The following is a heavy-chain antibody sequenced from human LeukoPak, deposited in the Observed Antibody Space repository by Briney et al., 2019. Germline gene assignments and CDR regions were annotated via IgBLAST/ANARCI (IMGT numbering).Heavy chain of an antibody. V-gene: IGHV1-3*01. Sequence: ASVKVSCKASGYTFTSYAMHWVRQAPGQRLEWMGWINAGNGNTKYSQKFQGRVTITADESTSTAYMELSSLRSEDTAVYYCARGRRDGIFDYWGQGTLVTVSS. CDR3: ARGRRDGIFDY. J-gene: IGHJ4*02. D-gene: IGHD5-24*01. CDR1: GYTFTSYA. CDR2: INAGNGNT.